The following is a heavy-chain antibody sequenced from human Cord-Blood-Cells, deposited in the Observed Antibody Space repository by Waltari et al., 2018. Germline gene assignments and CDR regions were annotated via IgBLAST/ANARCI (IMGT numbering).Heavy chain of an antibody. Sequence: QAQLVQSGAEVKKPGASVKVSCKVSGYTLTELSMHWVRQAPGKGLEWMGGFDPEDGETIYAQKFQGRVTMTEETSTDTANMELSSLRSEETAVYYCATDWYYYGSGRHWGQGTLVTVSS. J-gene: IGHJ4*02. V-gene: IGHV1-24*01. D-gene: IGHD3-10*01. CDR2: FDPEDGET. CDR1: GYTLTELS. CDR3: ATDWYYYGSGRH.